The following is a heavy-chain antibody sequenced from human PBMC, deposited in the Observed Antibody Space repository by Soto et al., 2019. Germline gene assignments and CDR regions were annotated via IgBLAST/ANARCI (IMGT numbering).Heavy chain of an antibody. CDR3: ARDKRDLRFLEWSYYFDY. Sequence: QVQLVESGGGVVQPGRSLRLSCAASGFTFSSYAMHWVRQAPGKGLEWVAGISYDGSNKYYADSVKGRFTISRDNSKNTLYLQLHSLRAEDTAVYYCARDKRDLRFLEWSYYFDYWGQGTLVTVSS. J-gene: IGHJ4*02. CDR1: GFTFSSYA. V-gene: IGHV3-30-3*01. CDR2: ISYDGSNK. D-gene: IGHD3-3*01.